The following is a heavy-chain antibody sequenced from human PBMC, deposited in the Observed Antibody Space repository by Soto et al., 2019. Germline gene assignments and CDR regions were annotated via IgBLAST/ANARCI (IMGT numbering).Heavy chain of an antibody. J-gene: IGHJ6*02. D-gene: IGHD3-10*01. V-gene: IGHV5-51*01. Sequence: PGEPLQICCKGSGYTFTHNWVGWVRQMHGKGLEWMGIIYPGDSDTRYSPSFQGQVTIPVDKSIATAYLQWSSLKASDTAMYHCARRSEYRYGSGKYYGLDVWGQGTTGTVSS. CDR3: ARRSEYRYGSGKYYGLDV. CDR1: GYTFTHNW. CDR2: IYPGDSDT.